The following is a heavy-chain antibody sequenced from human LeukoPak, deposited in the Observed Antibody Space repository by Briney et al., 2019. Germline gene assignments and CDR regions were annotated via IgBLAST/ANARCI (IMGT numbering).Heavy chain of an antibody. J-gene: IGHJ4*02. V-gene: IGHV3-13*01. Sequence: PGGSLRLSCADSGFTFSNYDMHWVRQAAGRGLEWVSGIGTAGDTYYPASVKGRFTISRENAKCSLYLQMNSLSAGDTAVYYCASSPAYSSSWYAIDNWGQGTLVTVSS. CDR2: IGTAGDT. D-gene: IGHD6-13*01. CDR1: GFTFSNYD. CDR3: ASSPAYSSSWYAIDN.